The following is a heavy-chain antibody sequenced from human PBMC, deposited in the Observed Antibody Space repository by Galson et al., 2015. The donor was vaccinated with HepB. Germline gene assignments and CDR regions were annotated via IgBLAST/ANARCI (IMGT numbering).Heavy chain of an antibody. J-gene: IGHJ6*03. V-gene: IGHV3-48*01. CDR2: ISSSSSTI. CDR1: GFTFSSYS. Sequence: SLRLSCAASGFTFSSYSMNWVRQAPGKGLEWVSYISSSSSTIYYADSVKGRFTISRDNAKNSLYLQMNSLRAEDTAVYYCARDAPVPAKDYYGSGRNYYMDVWGKGTTVTVSS. D-gene: IGHD3-10*01. CDR3: ARDAPVPAKDYYGSGRNYYMDV.